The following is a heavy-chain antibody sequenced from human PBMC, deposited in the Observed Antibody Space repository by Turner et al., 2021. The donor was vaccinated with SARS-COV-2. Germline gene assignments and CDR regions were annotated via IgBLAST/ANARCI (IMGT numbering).Heavy chain of an antibody. CDR1: GFTFSSYA. V-gene: IGHV3-30-3*01. Sequence: VQLVESGGGLVQPGRSLRLSCAASGFTFSSYAMHWVRQAPGKGLEWVAVISYDGSNKYYADSVKGRFTISRDNSKNTLYLLMNSLRAEDTAVYYCARDSSLGGSGWPIDYWGQGTLVTVSS. CDR2: ISYDGSNK. CDR3: ARDSSLGGSGWPIDY. J-gene: IGHJ4*02. D-gene: IGHD6-19*01.